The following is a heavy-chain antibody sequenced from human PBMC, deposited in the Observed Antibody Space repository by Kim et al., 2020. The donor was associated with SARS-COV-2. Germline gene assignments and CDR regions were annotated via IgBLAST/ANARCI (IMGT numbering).Heavy chain of an antibody. CDR3: SRDGPNTPYSGSYFDY. D-gene: IGHD1-26*01. Sequence: KFQGRVTMTRDTSISTAYMELSRLRSDDTAVYYCSRDGPNTPYSGSYFDYWGQGTLVTVSS. V-gene: IGHV1-2*02. J-gene: IGHJ4*02.